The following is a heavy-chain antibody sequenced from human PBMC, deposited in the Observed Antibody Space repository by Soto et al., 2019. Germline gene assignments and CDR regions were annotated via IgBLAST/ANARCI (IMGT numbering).Heavy chain of an antibody. D-gene: IGHD3-22*01. CDR1: GYRPTRHW. Sequence: QEQLVQSGAEVKKPGTSVKVSCKAYGYRPTRHWIHWVRQAPGQGLEWMGVINPSGETRTYAQNFQGRVSRTRDTSTNTLHMELSSLRPEDTAVYYCVTDNSENDKEWWFDPWGQGTLVTVSS. CDR2: INPSGETR. J-gene: IGHJ5*02. CDR3: VTDNSENDKEWWFDP. V-gene: IGHV1-46*01.